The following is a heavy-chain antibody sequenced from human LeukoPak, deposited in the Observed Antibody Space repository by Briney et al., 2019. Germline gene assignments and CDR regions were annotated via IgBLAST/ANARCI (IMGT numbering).Heavy chain of an antibody. Sequence: ASVKVSCKASGYTFTGYYMHWVGQAPGEGLEWMGWINPNSGGTNYVQKFQGRVTMTRDTSTSTVYMELSSLRSEDTGVYYCARVTIFGVAYDAFDIWGQGTMVTVSS. CDR2: INPNSGGT. V-gene: IGHV1-2*02. CDR3: ARVTIFGVAYDAFDI. D-gene: IGHD3-3*01. CDR1: GYTFTGYY. J-gene: IGHJ3*02.